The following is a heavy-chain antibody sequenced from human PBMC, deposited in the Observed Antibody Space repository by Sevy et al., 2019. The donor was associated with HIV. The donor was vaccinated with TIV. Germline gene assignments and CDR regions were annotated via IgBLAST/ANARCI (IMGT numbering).Heavy chain of an antibody. J-gene: IGHJ3*02. Sequence: SETLSLTCVVNGGSFNGFYWNWIRQPPGKGLEWIGEIDHTGRTTYKPSLTNYNPSLKSRVTMSLDTSRNQFSLKLTSVTAADTAVYYGARGQGSGSGFRVTVFDIWGQGTMVIGSS. V-gene: IGHV4-34*01. D-gene: IGHD6-19*01. CDR1: GGSFNGFY. CDR2: IDHTGRTTYKPSLT. CDR3: ARGQGSGSGFRVTVFDI.